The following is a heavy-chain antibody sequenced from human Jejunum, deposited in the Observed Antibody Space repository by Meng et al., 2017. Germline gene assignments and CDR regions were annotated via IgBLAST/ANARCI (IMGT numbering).Heavy chain of an antibody. J-gene: IGHJ6*02. CDR3: ASPGKTPGIPSYYYGLDV. D-gene: IGHD1-1*01. Sequence: SVKVSCKVSGGTFNSYGISWVRQAPGEGLEWMGGIIPMFGTENLVKKFEGKVTITADESTTTAYMELHSLASEDTAVYYCASPGKTPGIPSYYYGLDVWGQGTTVTVSS. CDR1: GGTFNSYG. V-gene: IGHV1-69*13. CDR2: IIPMFGTE.